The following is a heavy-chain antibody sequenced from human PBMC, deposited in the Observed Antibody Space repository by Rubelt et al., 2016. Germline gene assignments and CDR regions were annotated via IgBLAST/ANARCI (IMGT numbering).Heavy chain of an antibody. J-gene: IGHJ4*02. V-gene: IGHV3-48*01. D-gene: IGHD1-26*01. CDR3: ARAGGSYRLDF. CDR1: SFS. Sequence: SFSMSWVRQVPGKGLEWVSWISTSGSTIFYADSVKGRFTISRDNARDNAKSSLYLQMDSLRADDTAVYYCARAGGSYRLDFWGQGTLVTVSS. CDR2: ISTSGSTI.